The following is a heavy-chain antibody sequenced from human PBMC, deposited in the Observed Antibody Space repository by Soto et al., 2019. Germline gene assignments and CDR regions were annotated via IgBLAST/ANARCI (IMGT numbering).Heavy chain of an antibody. V-gene: IGHV3-74*01. CDR2: INSDGSST. CDR1: GFTFSSYW. Sequence: PGGSLRLSCAASGFTFSSYWMHWVRQAPGKGLVWVSRINSDGSSTSYADSVKGRFTISRDNAKNTLYLQMNSLRAEDTAVYYCASFEAAAIYFEYWGQGALVTVFS. J-gene: IGHJ4*02. CDR3: ASFEAAAIYFEY. D-gene: IGHD2-2*01.